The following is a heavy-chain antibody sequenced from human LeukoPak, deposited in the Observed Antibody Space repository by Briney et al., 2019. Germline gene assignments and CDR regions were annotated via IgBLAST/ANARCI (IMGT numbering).Heavy chain of an antibody. J-gene: IGHJ6*03. V-gene: IGHV3-30*01. CDR2: ISYDGSNK. Sequence: RPGGSLRLSCAASGFTFSSYAMHWVRQAPGKGLEWVAVISYDGSNKYYADSVKGRFTISRDNSKNTLYLQMNSLRAEDTAVYYCARDNAEYHGYYMDVWGKGTTVTVSS. D-gene: IGHD2-2*01. CDR3: ARDNAEYHGYYMDV. CDR1: GFTFSSYA.